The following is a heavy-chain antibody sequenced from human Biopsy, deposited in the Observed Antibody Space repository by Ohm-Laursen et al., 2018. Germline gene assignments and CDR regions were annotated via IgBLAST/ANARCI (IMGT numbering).Heavy chain of an antibody. Sequence: SDTLSLTCTVSGRSFTAHYWSWIRQPPGKGLEWIGHISCTGYTSYNASLKSRVTISVDTSRNHFSLRLSSLTAADTAVYYCARGSNDSGGLYFPRWGQGTLLTVSS. J-gene: IGHJ4*02. CDR1: GRSFTAHY. CDR2: ISCTGYT. V-gene: IGHV4-59*11. D-gene: IGHD4-23*01. CDR3: ARGSNDSGGLYFPR.